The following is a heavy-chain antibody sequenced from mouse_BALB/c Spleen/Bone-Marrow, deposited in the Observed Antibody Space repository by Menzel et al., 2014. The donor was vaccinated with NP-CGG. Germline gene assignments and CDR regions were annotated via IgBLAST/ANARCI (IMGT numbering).Heavy chain of an antibody. V-gene: IGHV14-3*02. CDR2: IDPANGNT. D-gene: IGHD4-1*01. CDR1: GFNIXDTY. Sequence: EVQLQQSGAELVKPGASVKLSCTASGFNIXDTYMHWVKQRPEQGLEWIGRIDPANGNTKYDPKFQGKATITADTSSNTAYLQLSSLTSEDTAVYYCARWEYCAMDYWGQGTSVTVSS. J-gene: IGHJ4*01. CDR3: ARWEYCAMDY.